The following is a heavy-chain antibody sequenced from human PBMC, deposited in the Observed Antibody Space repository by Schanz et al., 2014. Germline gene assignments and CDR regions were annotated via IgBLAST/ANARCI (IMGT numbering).Heavy chain of an antibody. J-gene: IGHJ4*02. CDR1: GFTFSIYG. CDR3: AREIPAGGHFDY. CDR2: ISSTGSNK. Sequence: QVQLVESGGGVVQPGRSLRLSCAASGFTFSIYGMHWVRQAPGKGLEWVAVISSTGSNKYYADSVKGRFTISRDNAKNSLYLEMTSLRGEDTAVYYCAREIPAGGHFDYWGQGTLVSVAS. D-gene: IGHD2-15*01. V-gene: IGHV3-30*03.